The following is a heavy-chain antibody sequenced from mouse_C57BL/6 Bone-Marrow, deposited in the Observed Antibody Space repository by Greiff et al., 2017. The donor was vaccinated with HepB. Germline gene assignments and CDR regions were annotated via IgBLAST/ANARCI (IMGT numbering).Heavy chain of an antibody. V-gene: IGHV1-81*01. CDR1: GYTFTSYG. Sequence: LVESGAELARPGASVKLSCKASGYTFTSYGISWVKQRTGQGLEWIGEIYPRSGNTYYNEKFKGKATLTADKSSSTAYMELRSLTSEDSAVYFCARWLLTTDYWGQGTTLTVSS. D-gene: IGHD2-3*01. J-gene: IGHJ2*01. CDR2: IYPRSGNT. CDR3: ARWLLTTDY.